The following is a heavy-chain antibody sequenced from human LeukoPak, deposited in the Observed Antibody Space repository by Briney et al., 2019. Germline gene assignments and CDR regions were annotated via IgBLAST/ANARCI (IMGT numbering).Heavy chain of an antibody. Sequence: GGSLRLSCAASGFTFSSYSMNWVRQAPGKGLEWVSSISSSSSYIYYADSVKGRFTISRDNAKNSLYLQMNSLRAEDTAVYYCAREGCGGSCSGYHGMDVWGQGTTVTVSS. CDR3: AREGCGGSCSGYHGMDV. J-gene: IGHJ6*02. CDR2: ISSSSSYI. CDR1: GFTFSSYS. D-gene: IGHD2-15*01. V-gene: IGHV3-21*01.